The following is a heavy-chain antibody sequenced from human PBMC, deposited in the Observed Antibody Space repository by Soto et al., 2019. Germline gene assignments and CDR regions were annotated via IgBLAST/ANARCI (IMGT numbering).Heavy chain of an antibody. CDR2: INHSGST. D-gene: IGHD3-3*01. J-gene: IGHJ6*02. CDR1: GGSFSGYY. CDR3: ARVGRAGAYDFWSGYVYYYYGMDV. Sequence: SETLSLTCAVYGGSFSGYYLSWIRQPPGKGLEWIGEINHSGSTNYNPSLKSRVTISVDTSKNQFSLKLSSVTAADTAVYYCARVGRAGAYDFWSGYVYYYYGMDVWGQGTTVTVYS. V-gene: IGHV4-34*01.